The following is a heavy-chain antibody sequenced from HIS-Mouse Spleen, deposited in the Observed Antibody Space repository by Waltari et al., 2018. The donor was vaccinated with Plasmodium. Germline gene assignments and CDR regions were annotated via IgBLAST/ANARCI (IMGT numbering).Heavy chain of an antibody. D-gene: IGHD3-3*01. V-gene: IGHV3-74*01. CDR3: ARVGDFWSGYCNDY. CDR2: INSDGSST. J-gene: IGHJ4*02. CDR1: GLTFSSYW. Sequence: EVQLVESGGGLVQPGGSLRLSCAAAGLTFSSYWLHWVRQAPGKGLVWVSRINSDGSSTSYADSVKGRFTISRDNAKNTLYLQMNSLRAEDTAVYYCARVGDFWSGYCNDYWGQGTLVTVSS.